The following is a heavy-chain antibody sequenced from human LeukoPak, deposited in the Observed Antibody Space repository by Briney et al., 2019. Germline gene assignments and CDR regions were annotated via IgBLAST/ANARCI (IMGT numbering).Heavy chain of an antibody. CDR1: GYSFTGYW. V-gene: IGHV5-51*01. Sequence: GESLKISCKGSGYSFTGYWIAWVRQMPGKGLEWMGIIYPGDSDTRYSPSFEGQVTISADKSITTAYLQWFSVKASDTAMYYCARQGWSSTAYYHIDVWGKGTTVTVSS. D-gene: IGHD2-2*01. CDR3: ARQGWSSTAYYHIDV. CDR2: IYPGDSDT. J-gene: IGHJ6*03.